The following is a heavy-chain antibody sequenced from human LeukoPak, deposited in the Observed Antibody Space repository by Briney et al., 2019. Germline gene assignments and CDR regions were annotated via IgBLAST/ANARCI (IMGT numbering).Heavy chain of an antibody. V-gene: IGHV3-23*01. CDR1: GFTFSSYA. CDR3: AKGGRYCSSTSCFDY. J-gene: IGHJ4*02. Sequence: GGSLRLSCAASGFTFSSYAMSWVRQAPGKGLEWDSAISGSGGSTYYADSVKGRFTISRDNSKNTLYLQMNSLRAEDTAVYYCAKGGRYCSSTSCFDYWGQGTLVTVSS. CDR2: ISGSGGST. D-gene: IGHD2-2*01.